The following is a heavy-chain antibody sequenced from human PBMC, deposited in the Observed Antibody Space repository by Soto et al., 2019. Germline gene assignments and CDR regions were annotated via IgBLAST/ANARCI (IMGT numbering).Heavy chain of an antibody. Sequence: QVQLQQWGAGLLKPSETLSLTCAVYGGSFSGYYWSWIRQPPGKGLEWSGEINHSGSTNYNPSLKSRVTIAVDTSKNQFSLKLSSVTAADTAVYYCARGQGSSTSCYGSAGSHWGQGTLVTVSS. CDR2: INHSGST. CDR1: GGSFSGYY. CDR3: ARGQGSSTSCYGSAGSH. D-gene: IGHD2-2*01. V-gene: IGHV4-34*01. J-gene: IGHJ4*02.